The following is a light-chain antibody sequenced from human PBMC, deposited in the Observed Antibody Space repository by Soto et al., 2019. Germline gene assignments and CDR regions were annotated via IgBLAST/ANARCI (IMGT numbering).Light chain of an antibody. V-gene: IGKV3-15*01. CDR1: QTVSSA. CDR2: DSS. CDR3: QRPNSRPHT. J-gene: IGKJ2*01. Sequence: EVVMTQSPATLSVSPGERATLSCRASQTVSSALAWFQQRPGQAPRLLIYDSSTRSTGIAARFSGSGSGTEFTLSISSLQSEDFAVDYCQRPNSRPHTFGQGTKLEIK.